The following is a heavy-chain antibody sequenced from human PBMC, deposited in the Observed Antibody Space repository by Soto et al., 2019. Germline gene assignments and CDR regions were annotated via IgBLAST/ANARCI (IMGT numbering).Heavy chain of an antibody. Sequence: EVQLLESGGGLVQPGGSLRLSCVASGFTFSNYAMSWVRQAPGKGLEWVSVVSGGGGSTYYADSVKGRFTISRDNSKNTMYLQKNSVRAEDTAVYFCAKERYSSSWYGGDYWGQGTLVTVSS. J-gene: IGHJ4*02. CDR3: AKERYSSSWYGGDY. CDR1: GFTFSNYA. V-gene: IGHV3-23*01. D-gene: IGHD6-13*01. CDR2: VSGGGGST.